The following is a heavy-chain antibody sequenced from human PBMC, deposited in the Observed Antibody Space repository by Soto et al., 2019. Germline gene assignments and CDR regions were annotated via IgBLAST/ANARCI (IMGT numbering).Heavy chain of an antibody. CDR1: GGTFSSYA. J-gene: IGHJ5*02. D-gene: IGHD5-18*01. CDR2: IIPIFGTA. Sequence: ASVTVSCKASGGTFSSYAISWVRQAPGQGLEWMGGIIPIFGTANYAQKFQGRVTITADESTSTAYMELSSLRSEDTAVYYCARDVDTAMVSGGFWFDAWGQGTLVTVSS. V-gene: IGHV1-69*13. CDR3: ARDVDTAMVSGGFWFDA.